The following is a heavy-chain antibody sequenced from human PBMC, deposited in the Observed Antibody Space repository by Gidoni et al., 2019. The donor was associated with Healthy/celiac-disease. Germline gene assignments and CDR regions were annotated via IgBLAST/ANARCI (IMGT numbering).Heavy chain of an antibody. D-gene: IGHD2-15*01. Sequence: EVQLVESGGGLVQPGGSLILSCAASGFTFSSYWMSWVRQAPGKGLEWVANIKQDGSEKYYVDSVKGRFTISRDNAKNSLYLQMNSLRAEDTAVYYCARDIVVGIMDVWGKGTTVTVSS. CDR1: GFTFSSYW. CDR3: ARDIVVGIMDV. CDR2: IKQDGSEK. V-gene: IGHV3-7*03. J-gene: IGHJ6*04.